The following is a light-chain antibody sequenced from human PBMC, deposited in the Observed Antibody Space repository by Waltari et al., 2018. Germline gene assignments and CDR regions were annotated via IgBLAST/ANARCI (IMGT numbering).Light chain of an antibody. Sequence: QSALTQPPSASGTPGQRVTISCSGSSPNIGTNLVNWYQQLPGKAPKLLVYRTDQRPSGVPDRFSGSKSGTSASLAISGLQSEDEADYYCAAWDDSLSGHWVFGGGTKVTVL. V-gene: IGLV1-44*01. J-gene: IGLJ2*01. CDR1: SPNIGTNL. CDR3: AAWDDSLSGHWV. CDR2: RTD.